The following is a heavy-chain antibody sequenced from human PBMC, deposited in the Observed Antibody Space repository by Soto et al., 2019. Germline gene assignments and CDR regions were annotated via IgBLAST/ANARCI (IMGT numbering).Heavy chain of an antibody. J-gene: IGHJ6*02. CDR1: GYTFTSYG. CDR3: ARVDQTYCSSTSCYVWGNYYYYGMDV. V-gene: IGHV1-18*01. D-gene: IGHD2-2*01. CDR2: ISAYNGNT. Sequence: QVQLVQSGAEVKKPGASVKVSCKASGYTFTSYGISWVRQAPGQGLEWMGWISAYNGNTNYAQKLQGRVTMTTDTSTSTAYMELRSLRSDDTAVYYCARVDQTYCSSTSCYVWGNYYYYGMDVWGQGTTVTVSS.